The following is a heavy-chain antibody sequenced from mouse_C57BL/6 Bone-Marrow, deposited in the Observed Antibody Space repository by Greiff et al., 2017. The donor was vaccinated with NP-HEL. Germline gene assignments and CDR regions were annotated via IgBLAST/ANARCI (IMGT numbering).Heavy chain of an antibody. D-gene: IGHD4-1*01. Sequence: EVKLMESGPGLVKPSQSLSLTCSVTGYSITSGYYWNWIRQFPGNKLEWMGYISYDGSNNYNPSLKNRIAITRDTSKNQFFLKLNSVTTEDTATYYCARYWEGDYWGQGTTLTVSS. V-gene: IGHV3-6*01. CDR2: ISYDGSN. J-gene: IGHJ2*01. CDR1: GYSITSGYY. CDR3: ARYWEGDY.